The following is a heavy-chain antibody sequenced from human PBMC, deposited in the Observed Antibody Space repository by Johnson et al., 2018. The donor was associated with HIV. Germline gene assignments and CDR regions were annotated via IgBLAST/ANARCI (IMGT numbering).Heavy chain of an antibody. J-gene: IGHJ3*01. Sequence: VLLVESGGGLVQPGGSLRLSCAASGFTFSSYDMHWVRQATGKGLEWVSAIGTAGDTYYPGSVKGRFTISRDNSKNMLDLQMNSLRAGDAAVYYCARDYRGRTVDAFDVWGQGTLVIVSS. CDR3: ARDYRGRTVDAFDV. D-gene: IGHD3-16*02. CDR2: IGTAGDT. CDR1: GFTFSSYD. V-gene: IGHV3-13*01.